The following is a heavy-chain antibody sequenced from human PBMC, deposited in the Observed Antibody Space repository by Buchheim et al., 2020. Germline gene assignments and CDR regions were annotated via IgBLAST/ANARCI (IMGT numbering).Heavy chain of an antibody. CDR1: GGSFSGYY. J-gene: IGHJ4*02. CDR3: ARTYYYDSSGYYYEY. CDR2: INHSGST. D-gene: IGHD3-22*01. Sequence: QVQLQQWGAGLLKPSETLSLTCAVYGGSFSGYYWSWIRQPPGKGLEWIGEINHSGSTNYNPSLKSRVTISVDTSKNQFSLKLSSVTAADTAVYYCARTYYYDSSGYYYEYWGQGTL. V-gene: IGHV4-34*01.